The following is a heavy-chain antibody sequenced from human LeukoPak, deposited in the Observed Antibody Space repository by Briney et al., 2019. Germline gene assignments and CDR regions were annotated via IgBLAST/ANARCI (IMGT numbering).Heavy chain of an antibody. D-gene: IGHD3-3*01. Sequence: PGGSLRLSCAASGFTLDNYAMHWVRQAPGKGLEWVSGIGWNSGSIVYADSVKGRFTISRDNAKNSLYLQMNSLRAEDTALYYCAKEPSENLYYFHPWYQGSLVTVSS. CDR3: AKEPSENLYYFHP. V-gene: IGHV3-9*01. CDR2: IGWNSGSI. J-gene: IGHJ4*02. CDR1: GFTLDNYA.